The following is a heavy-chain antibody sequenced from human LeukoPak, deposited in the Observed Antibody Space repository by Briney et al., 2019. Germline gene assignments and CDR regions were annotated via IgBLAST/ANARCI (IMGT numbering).Heavy chain of an antibody. CDR3: ARNIKNRYCSSTSCSPFDP. V-gene: IGHV4-30-2*01. J-gene: IGHJ5*02. CDR1: GGSISSGGYS. Sequence: SETLSLTCAVSGGSISSGGYSWSWIRQPPGKGLEWIGYIYHSGSTYYNPSLKGRVTISVDTSKNQFSLKLSSVTAADTAVYYCARNIKNRYCSSTSCSPFDPWGQGTLVTVSS. CDR2: IYHSGST. D-gene: IGHD2-2*01.